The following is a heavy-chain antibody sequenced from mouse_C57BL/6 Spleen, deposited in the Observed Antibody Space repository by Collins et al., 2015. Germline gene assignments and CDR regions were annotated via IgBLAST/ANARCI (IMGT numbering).Heavy chain of an antibody. J-gene: IGHJ4*01. CDR2: ILPGSGNT. CDR1: GYTFSYYW. Sequence: QVQLQQSGAELMKPGASVKISCKASGYTFSYYWIEWVKQRPGHGPEWIGEILPGSGNTNYNEKFKGKATFTADTSSNTAYMQLSSLTSEDSAVYYCVRFADYWGQGTSVTVSS. CDR3: VRFADY. V-gene: IGHV1-9*01.